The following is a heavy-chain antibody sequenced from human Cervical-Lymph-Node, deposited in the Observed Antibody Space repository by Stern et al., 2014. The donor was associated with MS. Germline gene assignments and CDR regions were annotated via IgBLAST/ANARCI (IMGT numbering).Heavy chain of an antibody. Sequence: VQLVESGPGLVKPSGTLSLTCAVSGGSILRTDWWSWVRQPPGKGLEWIGEVHPSGYANYNPSLKSRVTISVDKSKNQFSLNLTSVTAADTALYYCASRTLTFPYYFDSWGQGTLVTVSS. V-gene: IGHV4-4*02. J-gene: IGHJ4*02. CDR1: GGSILRTDW. D-gene: IGHD3-9*01. CDR2: VHPSGYA. CDR3: ASRTLTFPYYFDS.